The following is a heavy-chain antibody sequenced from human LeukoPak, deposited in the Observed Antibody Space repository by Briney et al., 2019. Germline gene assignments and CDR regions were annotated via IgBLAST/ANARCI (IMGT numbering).Heavy chain of an antibody. J-gene: IGHJ4*02. CDR2: INPNSGGT. V-gene: IGHV1-2*02. CDR3: ARDQDVYCSSTSCYDY. CDR1: GYTFTGYY. D-gene: IGHD2-2*01. Sequence: ASVKVSCKASGYTFTGYYMHWVRQAPGQGLEWMGWINPNSGGTNYAQKFQGRVTMTRDTSISTAYMELSRLRSDDTAVYYCARDQDVYCSSTSCYDYWGQETLVTVSS.